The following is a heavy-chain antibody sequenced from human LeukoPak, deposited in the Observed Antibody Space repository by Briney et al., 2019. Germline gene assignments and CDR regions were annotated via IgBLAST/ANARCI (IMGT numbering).Heavy chain of an antibody. J-gene: IGHJ3*02. CDR1: GVSFSGYY. Sequence: PSETLSLTCAVYGVSFSGYYWSWIRQPPGKGLEWIGEINHSGSTNYNPSLKSRVTISVDTPKNQFSLKLSSVTAADTAVYYCARGAVLDAFDIWGQGTMVTVSS. CDR2: INHSGST. CDR3: ARGAVLDAFDI. V-gene: IGHV4-34*01.